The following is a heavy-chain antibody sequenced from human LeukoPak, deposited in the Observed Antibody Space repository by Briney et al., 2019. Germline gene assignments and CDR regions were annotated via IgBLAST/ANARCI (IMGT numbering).Heavy chain of an antibody. Sequence: GGSLRLSCAASGFTFDDYAMHWVRQAPGKGLEWVSGISWNSGSIGYADSVKGRFTISRDNAKNSLYLQMNSLRAEDTAIYYCAKNPLVSGTIYFDSWGQGTLLTVSS. CDR1: GFTFDDYA. CDR2: ISWNSGSI. CDR3: AKNPLVSGTIYFDS. V-gene: IGHV3-9*01. D-gene: IGHD6-19*01. J-gene: IGHJ4*02.